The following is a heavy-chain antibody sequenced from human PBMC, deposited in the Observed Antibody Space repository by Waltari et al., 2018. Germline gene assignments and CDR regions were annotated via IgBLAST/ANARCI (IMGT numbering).Heavy chain of an antibody. J-gene: IGHJ6*02. V-gene: IGHV3-74*01. Sequence: LVESGGGLAQPGESLRLSCAASGFTFSRYWMDWVRPAPGKGLVWVSRINSDGSSTTYADSVKGRFTISRDNAKNTLYVQMNRLRAEDTAVYYCARVATKTYSSPVPGRPYYYGMDVWGQGTTVTVSS. CDR1: GFTFSRYW. CDR3: ARVATKTYSSPVPGRPYYYGMDV. D-gene: IGHD6-19*01. CDR2: INSDGSST.